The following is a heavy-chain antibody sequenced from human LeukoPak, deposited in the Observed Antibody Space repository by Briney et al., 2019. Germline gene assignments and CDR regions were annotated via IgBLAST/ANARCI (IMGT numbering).Heavy chain of an antibody. CDR1: GDSISTYY. CDR3: ARSRSGYSYDHAAFEI. V-gene: IGHV4-59*01. CDR2: IDYRGST. J-gene: IGHJ3*02. Sequence: SETLSLTCTVSGDSISTYYWSWIRQPPGKGLEWIAYIDYRGSTTYNPSLRSRVTITVDTSRNQFSLKLYSVTAADTAVYYCARSRSGYSYDHAAFEIWGQGTMVTVSS. D-gene: IGHD5-18*01.